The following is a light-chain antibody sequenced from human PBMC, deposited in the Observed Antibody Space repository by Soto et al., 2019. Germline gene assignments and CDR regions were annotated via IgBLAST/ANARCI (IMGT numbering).Light chain of an antibody. CDR2: GIS. Sequence: DFQMTQSPSSLSASVGDRVTITCRASQSFSTYLAWYQQKPGKVPKLLISGISTLQSGVPSRFSGSGYGTEFTLTTSNLQPEDVATYYCQKYNTAPLTFGGGTKVDIK. V-gene: IGKV1-27*01. CDR3: QKYNTAPLT. J-gene: IGKJ4*01. CDR1: QSFSTY.